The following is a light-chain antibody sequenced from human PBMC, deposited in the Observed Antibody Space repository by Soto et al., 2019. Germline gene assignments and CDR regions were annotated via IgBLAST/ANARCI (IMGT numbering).Light chain of an antibody. CDR3: CSYTSSVSYV. CDR1: SSDVGGYNY. Sequence: QSALPQPASMSGSPGQSITISCTGTSSDVGGYNYVSWYQQHPGKAPKFMIYEVSNRPSGVSDRFSGSKSGNTASLTISGLQAEDEADYYCCSYTSSVSYVFGTGTKLTVL. CDR2: EVS. J-gene: IGLJ1*01. V-gene: IGLV2-14*01.